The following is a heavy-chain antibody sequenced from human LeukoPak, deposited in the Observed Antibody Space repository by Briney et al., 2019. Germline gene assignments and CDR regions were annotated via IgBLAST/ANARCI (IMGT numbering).Heavy chain of an antibody. J-gene: IGHJ3*02. V-gene: IGHV4-39*01. CDR1: GASISNSFYF. D-gene: IGHD3-22*01. CDR2: IRYSGSA. CDR3: ARHLKAVYYYDSSGYYWRDAFDI. Sequence: ASETLSLTCTVSGASISNSFYFWGWVRQPPGTGLEWIGHIRYSGSAYHNPSLKSRVTISVDTSKNQFSLKLSSVTAADTAVYYCARHLKAVYYYDSSGYYWRDAFDIWGQGTMVTVSS.